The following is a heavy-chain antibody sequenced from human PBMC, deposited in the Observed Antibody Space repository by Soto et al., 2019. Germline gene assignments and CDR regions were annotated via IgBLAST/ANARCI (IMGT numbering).Heavy chain of an antibody. CDR1: GFTFSSYA. V-gene: IGHV3-23*01. D-gene: IGHD6-19*01. J-gene: IGHJ4*02. CDR3: AKVNEQRLALDY. CDR2: ISSSGGST. Sequence: VGSLRLSCAASGFTFSSYAMSWVRQAPGKGLEWVSAISSSGGSTYYADSVKGRFTISRDNSKKTLYLQMNSLRAEDTAVYYCAKVNEQRLALDYWGQGTLVTVSS.